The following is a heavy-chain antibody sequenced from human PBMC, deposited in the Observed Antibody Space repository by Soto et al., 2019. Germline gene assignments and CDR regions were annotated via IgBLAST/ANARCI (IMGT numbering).Heavy chain of an antibody. CDR2: SSNRDRST. CDR3: ARAWKREKLGVISMSKCLDV. CDR1: KLSFSDYY. V-gene: IGHV3-11*01. Sequence: AGWYLRLSCAASKLSFSDYYMTWIRQAPGKGLEWLSCSSNRDRSTYYADSVKDRFVVSKDNAKNLVYLQMNGLRAEDTAVYFCARAWKREKLGVISMSKCLDVLGQGTPVTV. J-gene: IGHJ3*01. D-gene: IGHD3-3*01.